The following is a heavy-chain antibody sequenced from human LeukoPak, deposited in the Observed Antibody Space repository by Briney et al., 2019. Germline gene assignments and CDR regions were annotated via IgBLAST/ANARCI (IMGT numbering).Heavy chain of an antibody. Sequence: PGGSLRLSCAASGFTFSNYWMSWVRQAPGKGPEWVANIKQDGSETYYADSVKGRFTISRDNAKNSLFLQMNSLRAEDTAVYYCTREGSYLDAFDFWGQGTMVTVSS. CDR3: TREGSYLDAFDF. CDR2: IKQDGSET. V-gene: IGHV3-7*01. CDR1: GFTFSNYW. D-gene: IGHD3-10*01. J-gene: IGHJ3*01.